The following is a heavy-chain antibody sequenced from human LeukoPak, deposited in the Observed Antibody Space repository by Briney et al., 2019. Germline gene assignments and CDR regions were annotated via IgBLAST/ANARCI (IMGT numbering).Heavy chain of an antibody. CDR3: ARSLYWSASDGFNI. J-gene: IGHJ3*02. CDR1: GYRFTIYW. V-gene: IGHV5-51*01. Sequence: GESLKISCKGSGYRFTIYWIGWVRQMPGKGLEWMGIIYPGDSDTRYSPPFQGQVTISADKSISTAYLQWSSLKASDTAMYYCARSLYWSASDGFNIWGQGTMVTVSS. D-gene: IGHD3-3*01. CDR2: IYPGDSDT.